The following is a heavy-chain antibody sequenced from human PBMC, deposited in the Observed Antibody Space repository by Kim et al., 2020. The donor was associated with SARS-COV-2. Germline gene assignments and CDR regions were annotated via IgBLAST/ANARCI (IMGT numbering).Heavy chain of an antibody. Sequence: GGSLRLSCAASGFTFSSYDMHWVRQATGKGLEWVSAIGTAGDPYYPGSVKGRFTISRENAKNSLYLQMNSLRAGDTAVYYCARGAQYYDILTGYYPLGGMDVWGQGTTVTVSS. CDR3: ARGAQYYDILTGYYPLGGMDV. J-gene: IGHJ6*02. D-gene: IGHD3-9*01. CDR2: IGTAGDP. V-gene: IGHV3-13*05. CDR1: GFTFSSYD.